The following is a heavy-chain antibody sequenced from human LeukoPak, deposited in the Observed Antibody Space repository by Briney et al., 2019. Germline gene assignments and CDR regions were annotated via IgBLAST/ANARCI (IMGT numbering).Heavy chain of an antibody. CDR2: IYYSGST. J-gene: IGHJ4*02. CDR1: GGSISRSSYY. Sequence: SETLSLTCTVSGGSISRSSYYWGWIRQPPGKGLEWIGSIYYSGSTYYNPSLKSRVTISVDTSKNQFSLKLSSVTAADTAVYYCATAPYYYDSSGYYYFDYWGQGTLVTVSS. V-gene: IGHV4-39*07. D-gene: IGHD3-22*01. CDR3: ATAPYYYDSSGYYYFDY.